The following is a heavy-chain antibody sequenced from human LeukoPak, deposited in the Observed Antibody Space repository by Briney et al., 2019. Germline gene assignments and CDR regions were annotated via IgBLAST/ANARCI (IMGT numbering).Heavy chain of an antibody. D-gene: IGHD6-13*01. V-gene: IGHV4-59*11. Sequence: SETLPLTCTVSGGSISSHYWSWIRQPPGKGLEWIGYIYYSGTTNYNPSLKSRVTISVDTSKNQFSLKLSSVTAADTAVYYCARGVYIAAAQYGYWGQGTLVTVSS. CDR2: IYYSGTT. J-gene: IGHJ4*02. CDR3: ARGVYIAAAQYGY. CDR1: GGSISSHY.